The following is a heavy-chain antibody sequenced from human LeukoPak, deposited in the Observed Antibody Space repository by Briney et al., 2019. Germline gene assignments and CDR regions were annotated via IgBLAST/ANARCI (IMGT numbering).Heavy chain of an antibody. CDR2: ISWDGGST. CDR3: AKPPEWFGESDV. CDR1: GFTFDDYA. D-gene: IGHD3-10*01. J-gene: IGHJ6*02. V-gene: IGHV3-43*02. Sequence: GGSLRLSCAASGFTFDDYAMHWVRQAPGKGLEWVSLISWDGGSTYYADSVKGRVTISRDNSKNSLYLQMNSLRTEDTALYYCAKPPEWFGESDVWGQGTTVTVSS.